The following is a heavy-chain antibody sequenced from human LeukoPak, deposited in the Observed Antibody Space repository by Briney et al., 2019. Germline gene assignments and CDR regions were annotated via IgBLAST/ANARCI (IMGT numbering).Heavy chain of an antibody. Sequence: GASVKVSCKASYYTFTNYGITWVRQAPGQGLEWMGWISAYNGNTFYAQNLQGRVTMTTDTSTSTAYMELSSLRSEDTAVYYCATGKGYYYDSSGYYYFDYWGQGTLVTVSS. D-gene: IGHD3-22*01. V-gene: IGHV1-18*01. CDR3: ATGKGYYYDSSGYYYFDY. CDR2: ISAYNGNT. J-gene: IGHJ4*02. CDR1: YYTFTNYG.